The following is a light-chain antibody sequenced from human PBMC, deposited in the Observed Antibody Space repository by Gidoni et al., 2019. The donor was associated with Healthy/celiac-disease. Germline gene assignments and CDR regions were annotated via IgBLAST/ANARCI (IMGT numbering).Light chain of an antibody. J-gene: IGKJ2*01. V-gene: IGKV3-20*01. CDR3: QQYGSSSYT. Sequence: EIVLTQSPGTLSLSPGERATLSCRASQSVDRSYLAWYQQKPGQAPRLLIYGASSRATGIPDRFSGSGSGTDFTLTISRLEPEDFAVYYCQQYGSSSYTFGQGTKLEIK. CDR1: QSVDRSY. CDR2: GAS.